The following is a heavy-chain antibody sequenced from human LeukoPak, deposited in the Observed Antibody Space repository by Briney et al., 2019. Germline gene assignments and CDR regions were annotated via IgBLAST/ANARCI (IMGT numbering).Heavy chain of an antibody. CDR3: ARDRYSSGWYGDFDC. CDR2: IYGGGST. V-gene: IGHV3-53*05. J-gene: IGHJ4*02. D-gene: IGHD6-19*01. CDR1: GLSVSSNF. Sequence: GGSLRLSCAATGLSVSSNFMSWVRQAPGKGLEWVSVIYGGGSTYYADSVKGRFTISRDNSKNTLNLQMNSLRAEDTAVYYCARDRYSSGWYGDFDCWGQGTLVTVSS.